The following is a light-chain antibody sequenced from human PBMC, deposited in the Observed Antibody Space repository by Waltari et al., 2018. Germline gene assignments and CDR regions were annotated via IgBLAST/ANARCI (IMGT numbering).Light chain of an antibody. CDR2: WAS. CDR1: QSVFYSSNNKNY. Sequence: DIVMTQSPDSLAVSLGERATINCKSSQSVFYSSNNKNYLAWYQQKPGQPPNLLIYWASTRESGVPDRFSGNGSGTDFTLTISSLQAEDVAVYYCQQYYTTPYTFGQGTKLEIK. V-gene: IGKV4-1*01. CDR3: QQYYTTPYT. J-gene: IGKJ2*01.